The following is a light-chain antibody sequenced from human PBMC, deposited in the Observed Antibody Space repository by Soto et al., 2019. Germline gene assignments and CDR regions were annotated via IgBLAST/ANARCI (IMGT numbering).Light chain of an antibody. CDR2: EVS. CDR1: SSDFGVYNY. Sequence: QSALTQPASVSGSPGQSITISCTGTSSDFGVYNYVSWYRQYPGKAPKVLIVEVSNRPSGVSNRFSGSKSGNTASLTISGLQAEDEADYYCSSYTTSTTDVFGSGTKLTVL. V-gene: IGLV2-14*01. J-gene: IGLJ1*01. CDR3: SSYTTSTTDV.